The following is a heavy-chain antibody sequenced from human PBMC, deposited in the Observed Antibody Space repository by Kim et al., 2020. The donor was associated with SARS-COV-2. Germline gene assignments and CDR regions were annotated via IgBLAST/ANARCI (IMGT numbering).Heavy chain of an antibody. CDR1: GFTFSSYD. V-gene: IGHV3-13*04. J-gene: IGHJ3*02. CDR3: ARSFYPFAAFDI. D-gene: IGHD3-16*02. CDR2: IGTAGDT. Sequence: GGSLRLSCAASGFTFSSYDMHWVRQATGKGLEWVSAIGTAGDTSYPGSVKGRFTISRENAKNSLYLQLNSLRAGDTAVYYCARSFYPFAAFDIWGQGTMV.